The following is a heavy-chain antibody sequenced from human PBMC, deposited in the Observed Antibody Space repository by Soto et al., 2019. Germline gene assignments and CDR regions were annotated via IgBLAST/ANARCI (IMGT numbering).Heavy chain of an antibody. CDR3: ARAQGIWFGELFAD. CDR1: GGSISSGGYY. V-gene: IGHV4-31*03. J-gene: IGHJ4*02. CDR2: IYYSGST. D-gene: IGHD3-10*01. Sequence: SETLSLTCTVSGGSISSGGYYWSWIRQHPGKGLEWIGYIYYSGSTYYNPSLKSRVTISVDTSKNQFSLKLSSVTAADTAVYYCARAQGIWFGELFADWGQGTLVTVSS.